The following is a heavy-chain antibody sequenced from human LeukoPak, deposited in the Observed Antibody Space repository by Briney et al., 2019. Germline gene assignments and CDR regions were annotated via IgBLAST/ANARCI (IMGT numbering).Heavy chain of an antibody. CDR1: GFSFNDYA. V-gene: IGHV3-9*01. CDR2: ISWNSGSM. J-gene: IGHJ4*02. D-gene: IGHD4-17*01. Sequence: GGSLRLSCAASGFSFNDYAMHWVRQVPGKGLEWVSGISWNSGSMGYADSVKGRFTISRDNAKNSLYLQMNSLRGEDTALYYCAKDSMRLRCYSFDYWGQGTLVTVSS. CDR3: AKDSMRLRCYSFDY.